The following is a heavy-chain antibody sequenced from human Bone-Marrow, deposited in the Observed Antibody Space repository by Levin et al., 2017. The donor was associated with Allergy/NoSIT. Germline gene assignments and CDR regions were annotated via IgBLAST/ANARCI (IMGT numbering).Heavy chain of an antibody. J-gene: IGHJ5*01. Sequence: GESLKISCEASGFRFSGYSMNWVRQAPGKGLEWVSSISTYSTYLHYADSVKGRFTISRDNAKNALYLQMNSLRAEDTAVYYCARDGGSAYDYIWGDYRHTHDSWGQGILVTVSS. D-gene: IGHD3-16*02. CDR2: ISTYSTYL. CDR1: GFRFSGYS. CDR3: ARDGGSAYDYIWGDYRHTHDS. V-gene: IGHV3-21*01.